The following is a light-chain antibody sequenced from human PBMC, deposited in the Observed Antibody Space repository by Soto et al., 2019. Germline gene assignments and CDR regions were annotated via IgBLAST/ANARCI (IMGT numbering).Light chain of an antibody. V-gene: IGLV1-40*01. CDR2: GNS. J-gene: IGLJ1*01. CDR3: QYYDSSLSGYV. Sequence: QSVLTQPPSVSGAPGQRGTISCTGSSSNIGAGYDVHWYQQLPGTAPKLLIYGNSNRPSGVPDRFSGFKSGTSASLAITGLQAEDEADDSCQYYDSSLSGYVFGTGT. CDR1: SSNIGAGYD.